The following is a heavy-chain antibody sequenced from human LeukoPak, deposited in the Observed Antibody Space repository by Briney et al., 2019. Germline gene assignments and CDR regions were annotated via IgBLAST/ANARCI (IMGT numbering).Heavy chain of an antibody. CDR2: INPNSGGT. V-gene: IGHV1-2*02. Sequence: GSVKVSCRASGYTFTGYYMHWVRQAPGQGLEWMGWINPNSGGTNYAQKFQGRVTMTRDTSISTAYMELSRLRSDDTAVYYCARAAYYYDSSGYPDYWGQGTLVTVSS. D-gene: IGHD3-22*01. J-gene: IGHJ4*02. CDR1: GYTFTGYY. CDR3: ARAAYYYDSSGYPDY.